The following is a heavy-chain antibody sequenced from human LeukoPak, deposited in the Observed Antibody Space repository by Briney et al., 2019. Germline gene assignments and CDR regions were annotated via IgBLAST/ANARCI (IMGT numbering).Heavy chain of an antibody. D-gene: IGHD3-10*01. CDR3: AREMGGDYGSGTSFDL. CDR2: ISSGGDTK. J-gene: IGHJ4*02. CDR1: EFVFSDYY. Sequence: PGGSLRLSCAASEFVFSDYYMSWVRQAPGKGLEWVSYISSGGDTKYYADSVKGRFTISRDNAKNSLYLQMNNLRAEDTAVYYCAREMGGDYGSGTSFDLWGQGNMVTVSS. V-gene: IGHV3-11*01.